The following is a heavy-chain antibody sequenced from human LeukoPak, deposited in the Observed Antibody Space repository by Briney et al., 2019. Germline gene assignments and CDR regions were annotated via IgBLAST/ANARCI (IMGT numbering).Heavy chain of an antibody. J-gene: IGHJ4*02. CDR1: GVSVNNYY. CDR2: IYYGGST. CDR3: ARGTIGSYTY. Sequence: SGTLSLTCAVSGVSVNNYYWNWIRQPPGKGLDWIGYIYYGGSTNYNPSLKSRVTISVDTSKNQFSLKLSSVTAADTAVYYCARGTIGSYTYWGQGTLVTVSS. D-gene: IGHD3-10*01. V-gene: IGHV4-59*02.